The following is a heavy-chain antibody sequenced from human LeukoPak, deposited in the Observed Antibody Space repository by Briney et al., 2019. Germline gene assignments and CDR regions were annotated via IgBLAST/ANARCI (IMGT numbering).Heavy chain of an antibody. D-gene: IGHD3-22*01. CDR1: GYTLTELS. J-gene: IGHJ4*02. CDR3: ATGDDSSGHPLDY. CDR2: FDPENGET. V-gene: IGHV1-24*01. Sequence: ASVKVSCKVSGYTLTELSMHWVRQAPGKGLEWMGGFDPENGETIYAQKFQGRVTMTEDTSTDTAYMELSSLRSEDTAVYYCATGDDSSGHPLDYWGQGTLVTVSS.